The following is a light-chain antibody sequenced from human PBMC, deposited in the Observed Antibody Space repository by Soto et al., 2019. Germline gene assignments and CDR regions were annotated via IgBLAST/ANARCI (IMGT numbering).Light chain of an antibody. J-gene: IGLJ1*01. V-gene: IGLV2-14*01. CDR2: EVS. CDR1: SSDVGGYKY. Sequence: QSALTRPASVSGSPGQSITISCTGTSSDVGGYKYVSWYQQRPGKAPQLIIYEVSNRPSGISNRFSGSKSGNTASLTISGLQAEDEADYYCSSYSSSSTLYVFGSGTKVTVL. CDR3: SSYSSSSTLYV.